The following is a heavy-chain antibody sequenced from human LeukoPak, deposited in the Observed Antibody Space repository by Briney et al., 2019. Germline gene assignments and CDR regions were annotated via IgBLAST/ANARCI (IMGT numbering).Heavy chain of an antibody. V-gene: IGHV1-18*04. D-gene: IGHD3-22*01. J-gene: IGHJ4*02. CDR3: ARERYYDSSGYYLDY. Sequence: ASVKVSCKASGYTFTSYYMHWVRQAPGQGLEWMGGISAYNGNTNYAQKLQGRVTMTTDTSTSTAYMELRSLRSDDTAVYYCARERYYDSSGYYLDYWGQGTLVTVSS. CDR1: GYTFTSYY. CDR2: ISAYNGNT.